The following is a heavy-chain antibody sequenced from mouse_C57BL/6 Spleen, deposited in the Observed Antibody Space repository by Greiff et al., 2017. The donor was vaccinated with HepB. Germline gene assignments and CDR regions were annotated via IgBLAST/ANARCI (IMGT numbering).Heavy chain of an antibody. CDR1: GYTFTDYY. D-gene: IGHD1-1*01. CDR2: INPYNVGT. CDR3: ARDYYGSRWYFDV. J-gene: IGHJ1*03. V-gene: IGHV1-19*01. Sequence: VQLQQSGPVLVKPGASVKMSCKASGYTFTDYYMNWVQQSHGKSLEWIGVINPYNVGTSYNQKFKGKATLTVDKSSSTAYMELNSLTSEDSAVYYCARDYYGSRWYFDVWGTGTTVTVSS.